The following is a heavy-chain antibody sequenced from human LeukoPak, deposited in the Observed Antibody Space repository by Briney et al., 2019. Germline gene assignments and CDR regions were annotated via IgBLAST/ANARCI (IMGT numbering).Heavy chain of an antibody. J-gene: IGHJ6*02. CDR2: ISYDGSNK. CDR1: GSTFSSYA. CDR3: AREMATASHYYYGMDV. Sequence: GGSLRLSCAASGSTFSSYAMHWVRQAPGKGLEWVAVISYDGSNKYYADSVKGRFTISRDNSKNTLYLQMNSLRAEDTAVYYCAREMATASHYYYGMDVWGQGTTVTVSS. V-gene: IGHV3-30-3*01. D-gene: IGHD5-24*01.